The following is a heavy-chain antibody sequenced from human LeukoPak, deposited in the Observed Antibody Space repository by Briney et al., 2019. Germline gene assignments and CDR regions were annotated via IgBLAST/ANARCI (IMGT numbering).Heavy chain of an antibody. J-gene: IGHJ4*02. V-gene: IGHV1-18*01. Sequence: GASVKVSCKASGYTFTYYGVSWVRQAPGQGLEWMGWISAYNGNTNYAQKLQGRVTMTTDTSTSTAYMELRSLRSDDAAVYYCAREYYYDSSTYYPFDYWGQGTLVTVSS. CDR1: GYTFTYYG. CDR2: ISAYNGNT. CDR3: AREYYYDSSTYYPFDY. D-gene: IGHD3-22*01.